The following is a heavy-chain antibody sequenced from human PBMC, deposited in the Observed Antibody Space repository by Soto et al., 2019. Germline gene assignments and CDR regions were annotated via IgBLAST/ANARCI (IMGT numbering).Heavy chain of an antibody. CDR3: ARGYCSGGSCYVGRFDP. D-gene: IGHD2-15*01. CDR1: GGCISSYY. Sequence: SETLSLTCTVSGGCISSYYWSWIRQPPGKGLEWIGYIYYSGSTNYNPSLKSRVTISVDTSKNQFSLKLSSVTAADTAVYYCARGYCSGGSCYVGRFDPWGQGTLVTVSS. CDR2: IYYSGST. V-gene: IGHV4-59*08. J-gene: IGHJ5*02.